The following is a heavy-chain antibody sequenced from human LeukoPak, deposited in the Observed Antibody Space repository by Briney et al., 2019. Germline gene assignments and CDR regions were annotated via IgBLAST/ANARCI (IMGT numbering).Heavy chain of an antibody. CDR1: GGTFSSYA. J-gene: IGHJ4*02. CDR3: ASSTGTTARFDY. CDR2: IIPILGIA. D-gene: IGHD1-7*01. V-gene: IGHV1-69*04. Sequence: ASVTVSCKASGGTFSSYAISWVRQAPGQGLEWTGRIIPILGIANYAQKFQGRVTITADKSTSTAYMELSSLRSEDTAVYYCASSTGTTARFDYWGQGTLVTVSS.